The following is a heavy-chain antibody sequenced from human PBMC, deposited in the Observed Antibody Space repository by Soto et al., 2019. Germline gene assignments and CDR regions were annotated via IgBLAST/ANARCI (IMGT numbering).Heavy chain of an antibody. CDR1: GGSISSGGYS. D-gene: IGHD6-19*01. Sequence: SETLSLTCAVSGGSISSGGYSWSWIRQPPGKGLEWIGYIYYSGSTNYNPSLKSRVTISVDTSKNQFSLKLSSVTAADTAVYYCAREVSSGWYNYWGQGILVTVSS. J-gene: IGHJ4*02. CDR2: IYYSGST. CDR3: AREVSSGWYNY. V-gene: IGHV4-61*08.